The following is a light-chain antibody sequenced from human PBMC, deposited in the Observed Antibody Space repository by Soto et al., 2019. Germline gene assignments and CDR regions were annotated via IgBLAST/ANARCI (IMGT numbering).Light chain of an antibody. Sequence: SALTQPASVSGSPGQSITISCTGTSSDVGGYNYVSWYQQHPGKAPKLMIYEVTNRPSGVSNRFSGSKSGNTASLTISGLQAEDRADYYCSSYSSINTLVFGGGTKVTVL. J-gene: IGLJ2*01. CDR3: SSYSSINTLV. V-gene: IGLV2-14*01. CDR2: EVT. CDR1: SSDVGGYNY.